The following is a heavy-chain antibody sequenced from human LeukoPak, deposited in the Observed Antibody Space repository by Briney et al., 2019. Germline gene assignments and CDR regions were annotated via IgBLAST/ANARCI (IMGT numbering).Heavy chain of an antibody. CDR3: ARGGYDSSDNWFDP. V-gene: IGHV4-31*03. J-gene: IGHJ5*02. CDR1: GGSISSGGYY. D-gene: IGHD3-22*01. Sequence: SETLSLTCTVSGGSISSGGYYWSWIRQHPGKGLEWIGYIYYSGSTYYNPSLKSRVTISVDTSKNQFSLKLSSVTAADTAVYYRARGGYDSSDNWFDPWGQGTLVTVSS. CDR2: IYYSGST.